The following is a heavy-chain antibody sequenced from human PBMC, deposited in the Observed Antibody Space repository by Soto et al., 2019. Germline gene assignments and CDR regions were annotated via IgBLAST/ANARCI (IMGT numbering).Heavy chain of an antibody. D-gene: IGHD2-2*01. J-gene: IGHJ6*02. V-gene: IGHV1-69*12. CDR2: IIPIFGTA. Sequence: QVQLVQSGAEVKKPGSSVKVSCKASGGTFSSYAISWVRQAPGQGLEWMGGIIPIFGTANYAQKFQGRVTFTADESTTTAYMELSSLRSADTAVYYCARHVPAAGYYYGMDVLGQGTTVTVSS. CDR1: GGTFSSYA. CDR3: ARHVPAAGYYYGMDV.